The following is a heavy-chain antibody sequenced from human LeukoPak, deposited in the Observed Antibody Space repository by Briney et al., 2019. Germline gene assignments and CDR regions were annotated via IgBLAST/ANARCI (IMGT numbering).Heavy chain of an antibody. CDR1: GGSISTYY. CDR2: VYYSGST. V-gene: IGHV4-59*01. Sequence: PSETLSLTCTVSGGSISTYYWSWIRQPPGKGLEWIGYVYYSGSTNYNPSLMGRVTMSVDTSKKQFSLKLSSVTAADTAVYYCARARDIYDSSGYSVFDIWGQGTMVTVSS. CDR3: ARARDIYDSSGYSVFDI. J-gene: IGHJ3*02. D-gene: IGHD3-22*01.